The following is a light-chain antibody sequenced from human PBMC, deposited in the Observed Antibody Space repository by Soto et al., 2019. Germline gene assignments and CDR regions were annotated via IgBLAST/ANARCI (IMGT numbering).Light chain of an antibody. CDR2: GAS. Sequence: EIVLTQSPATLSLSPGGRATLSCRASQSVSLTALAWYQHKPGQSPRLLIYGASFRATGTPERFSGSGAGTDFTLTVNRLEPEDFAVYYCQQYASSPRTFGGGTKVDIK. J-gene: IGKJ4*01. CDR1: QSVSLTA. CDR3: QQYASSPRT. V-gene: IGKV3-20*01.